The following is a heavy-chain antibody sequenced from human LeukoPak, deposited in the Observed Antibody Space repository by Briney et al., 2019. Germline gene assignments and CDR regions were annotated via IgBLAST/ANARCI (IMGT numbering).Heavy chain of an antibody. Sequence: PGGSLRLSCAASGFTFSSYWMHWVRQAPGKGLVWVSGINRDGTRIYYPSSVKGRFTISRDNAKNTLYLQMNSLRAEDTAVYYCARGAVAGILRVQPDYYRDVWGKGTTVTVSS. V-gene: IGHV3-74*01. CDR1: GFTFSSYW. J-gene: IGHJ6*03. CDR3: ARGAVAGILRVQPDYYRDV. CDR2: INRDGTRI. D-gene: IGHD6-19*01.